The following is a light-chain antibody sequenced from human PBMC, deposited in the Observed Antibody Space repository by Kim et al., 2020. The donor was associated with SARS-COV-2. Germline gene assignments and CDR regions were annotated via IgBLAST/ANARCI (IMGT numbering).Light chain of an antibody. CDR2: GAS. CDR3: QQYNNWPMFT. V-gene: IGKV3-15*01. Sequence: EIVMTQSPATLSVSPGERATLSCRASQSVSGNLAWYHQKPGQAPRLLIYGASTRATGIPARFSGSGSGTELTLTISSLQSEDFAVYYCQQYNNWPMFTFGQGTKLEI. CDR1: QSVSGN. J-gene: IGKJ2*01.